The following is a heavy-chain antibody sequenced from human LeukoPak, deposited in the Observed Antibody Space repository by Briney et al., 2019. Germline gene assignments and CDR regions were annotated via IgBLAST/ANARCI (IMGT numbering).Heavy chain of an antibody. V-gene: IGHV3-48*03. CDR3: ARGISPLDY. Sequence: PGGSLRLSCAASGFTFSSYEMNWVRQAPGKGLEWVLYISSSGSITYYADSVKGRFTISRDNAKNSLYLQMNSLRAEDTAAYYCARGISPLDYWGQGTLVTVSS. CDR1: GFTFSSYE. J-gene: IGHJ4*02. CDR2: ISSSGSIT.